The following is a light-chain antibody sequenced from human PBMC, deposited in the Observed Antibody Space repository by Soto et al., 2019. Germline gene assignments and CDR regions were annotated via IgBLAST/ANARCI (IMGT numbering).Light chain of an antibody. CDR1: QSVYSN. J-gene: IGKJ4*01. CDR2: GAS. CDR3: QQRSNWRRT. V-gene: IGKV3-11*01. Sequence: EIMMTQSPATLSVSTGEGGTLSCRASQSVYSNVAWYQQKPGQAPRLLIYGASTRATGIPARFSGSGSGTDFTLTISSLEPEDFAVYYCQQRSNWRRTFGGGTKVDIK.